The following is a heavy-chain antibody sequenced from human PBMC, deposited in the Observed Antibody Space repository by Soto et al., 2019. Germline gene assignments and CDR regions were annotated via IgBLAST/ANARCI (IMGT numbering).Heavy chain of an antibody. CDR2: ISYDGSNK. J-gene: IGHJ5*02. V-gene: IGHV3-30-3*01. CDR1: GFIFSSYV. CDR3: ARDPRGYCSSTSCSQNWFDP. Sequence: GVSLRLSCVASGFIFSSYVMHWVRQAPGKGLEWVAVISYDGSNKYYADSVKGRFTISRDNSKNTLYLQMNSLRAEDTAVYYCARDPRGYCSSTSCSQNWFDPWGQGTLVTVSS. D-gene: IGHD2-2*01.